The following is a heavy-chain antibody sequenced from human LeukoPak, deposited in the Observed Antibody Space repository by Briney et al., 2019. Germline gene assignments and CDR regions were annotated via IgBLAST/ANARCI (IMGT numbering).Heavy chain of an antibody. Sequence: GGSLRLSCAASGFTFSSYGMHWVRQAPGKGLEWVAFIRYDGSNKYYADSVKGRFTISRDNSKNTLYLQMNSLRAEDTAVYYCARTRRDGYNYKAFDIWGQGTMVTVSS. CDR2: IRYDGSNK. D-gene: IGHD5-24*01. J-gene: IGHJ3*02. CDR3: ARTRRDGYNYKAFDI. CDR1: GFTFSSYG. V-gene: IGHV3-30*02.